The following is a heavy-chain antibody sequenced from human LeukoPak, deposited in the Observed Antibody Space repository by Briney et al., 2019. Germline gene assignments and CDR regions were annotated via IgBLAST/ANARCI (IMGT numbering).Heavy chain of an antibody. Sequence: GESLKISCKGSGYRFTSYWIGWVRQMPGKGLEWMGIIYPGDSDTIYSPSFQGQVTISADKSIRTAYLQWSSLTASDTAMYYCARGERAMATRKAGFDYWGQGTLVTVSS. CDR2: IYPGDSDT. CDR1: GYRFTSYW. CDR3: ARGERAMATRKAGFDY. V-gene: IGHV5-51*01. J-gene: IGHJ4*02. D-gene: IGHD5-24*01.